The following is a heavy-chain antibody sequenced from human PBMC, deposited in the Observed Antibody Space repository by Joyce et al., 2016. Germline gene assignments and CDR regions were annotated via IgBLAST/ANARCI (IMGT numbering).Heavy chain of an antibody. CDR2: INLEHSDT. Sequence: EVQLVQSGGEVKKPGESLKISCKGVGYSFTSYWLGWVRQMPGKGLELRGIINLEHSDTRDSPSFQGQGTISGDRSIKAAHLRGGSRRASDTAIYYCARSAVRGTLSPFFDYWGQGSLVTVSS. CDR1: GYSFTSYW. J-gene: IGHJ4*02. D-gene: IGHD3-16*01. CDR3: ARSAVRGTLSPFFDY. V-gene: IGHV5-51*01.